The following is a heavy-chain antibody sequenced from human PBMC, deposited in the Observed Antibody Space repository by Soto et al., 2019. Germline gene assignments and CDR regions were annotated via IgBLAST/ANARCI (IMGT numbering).Heavy chain of an antibody. CDR1: GGSFSGYY. D-gene: IGHD6-13*01. Sequence: QVQLQQWGAGLLKPSETLSLTCAVYGGSFSGYYWSWIRQPPGKGLEWIGEINHSGSTNYNPSLTSRVTISVDASKNQFSLRGISVTAADTAVYYCAGRPGIAADLRAFDIWGQGTMVTVSS. CDR2: INHSGST. V-gene: IGHV4-34*01. J-gene: IGHJ3*02. CDR3: AGRPGIAADLRAFDI.